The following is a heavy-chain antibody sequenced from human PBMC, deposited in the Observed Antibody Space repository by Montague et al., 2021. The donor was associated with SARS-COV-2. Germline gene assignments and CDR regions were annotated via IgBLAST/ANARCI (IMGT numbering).Heavy chain of an antibody. V-gene: IGHV4-34*01. CDR2: IHHGGST. CDR3: ARLGDGVVPSPILGVGPYYSYYYMDV. D-gene: IGHD2-2*02. J-gene: IGHJ6*03. CDR1: GGSFSTYS. Sequence: SETLSLTCAVHGGSFSTYSWNWIRQPPGKGLEWIGEIHHGGSTNYNPSLKSLVTISADTSKNQFSLKLTSVAAADTAVYYCARLGDGVVPSPILGVGPYYSYYYMDVWGKGTTVTVSS.